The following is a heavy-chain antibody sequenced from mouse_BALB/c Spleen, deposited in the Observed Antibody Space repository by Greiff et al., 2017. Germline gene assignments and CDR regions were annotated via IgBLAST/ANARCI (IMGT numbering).Heavy chain of an antibody. D-gene: IGHD2-13*01. J-gene: IGHJ4*01. Sequence: QVQLQQSGAELVRPGSSVKISCKASGYAFSSYWMNWVKQRPGQGLEWIGQIYPGDGDTNYNGKFKGKATLTADKSSSTAYMKLSSLTSEESAVYFCSRGDAKAMDYWGQGTAVTVSS. CDR1: GYAFSSYW. CDR2: IYPGDGDT. V-gene: IGHV1-80*01. CDR3: SRGDAKAMDY.